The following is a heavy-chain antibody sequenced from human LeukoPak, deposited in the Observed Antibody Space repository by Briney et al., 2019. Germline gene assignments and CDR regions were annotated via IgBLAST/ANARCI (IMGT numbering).Heavy chain of an antibody. CDR2: ISSSSSHI. D-gene: IGHD5-18*01. Sequence: GGSLRLSCAASGFTFSSYSMNWVRQAPGKGLEWVSSISSSSSHIYCADSVKGRFTISRDNAKNSLYLQMNSLKTEDTAVYYCSSQGAYSYADYFFDYWGQGTLVTVSS. CDR3: SSQGAYSYADYFFDY. CDR1: GFTFSSYS. V-gene: IGHV3-21*03. J-gene: IGHJ4*02.